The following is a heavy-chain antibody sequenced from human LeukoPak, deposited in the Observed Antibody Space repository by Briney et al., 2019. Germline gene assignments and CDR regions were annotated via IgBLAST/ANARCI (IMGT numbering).Heavy chain of an antibody. V-gene: IGHV3-30*02. CDR3: AKDGEYYYYMDV. CDR1: GFTFSSYG. Sequence: GGSLRLSCAASGFTFSSYGMHWVRQAPGKGLEWVAFIRYDGSNKYYADSVKGRFTIPRDNSKNTLYLQMNSLRAEDTAVYYCAKDGEYYYYMDVWGKGTTVTVSS. CDR2: IRYDGSNK. D-gene: IGHD3-10*01. J-gene: IGHJ6*03.